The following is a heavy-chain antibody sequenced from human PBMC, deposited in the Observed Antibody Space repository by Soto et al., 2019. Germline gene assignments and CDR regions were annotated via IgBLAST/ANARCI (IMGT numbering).Heavy chain of an antibody. CDR3: ARRAAAGTAYDAFDI. J-gene: IGHJ3*02. V-gene: IGHV3-30-3*01. CDR2: ISYDGSNK. D-gene: IGHD6-13*01. Sequence: PGGSLRLSCAASGFTFSSYAMHWVHQAPGKGLEWVAVISYDGSNKYYADSVKGRFTISRDNSKNTLYLQMNSLRAEDTAVYYCARRAAAGTAYDAFDIWGQGTMVTVSS. CDR1: GFTFSSYA.